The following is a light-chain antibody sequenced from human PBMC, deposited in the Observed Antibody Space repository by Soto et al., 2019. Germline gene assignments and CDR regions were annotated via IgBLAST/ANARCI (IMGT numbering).Light chain of an antibody. CDR2: HAS. Sequence: DIQMTQSPSTLPASVGDRVTITSRASQSISNWLAWYQQKKGTPPKALIYHASNLPSGVPSRFSGSGSGTEFTLTLSSLQPEDFEVYYCQQYTNSPKTFGQGTKVDIK. CDR3: QQYTNSPKT. V-gene: IGKV1-5*01. CDR1: QSISNW. J-gene: IGKJ1*01.